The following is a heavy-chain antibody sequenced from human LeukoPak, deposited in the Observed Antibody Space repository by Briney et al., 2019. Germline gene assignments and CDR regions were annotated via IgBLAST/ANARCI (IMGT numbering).Heavy chain of an antibody. J-gene: IGHJ5*02. D-gene: IGHD6-6*01. CDR3: ARALVAAPWFDP. CDR1: GYTFTSYY. V-gene: IGHV1-46*01. Sequence: ASVKVSCKASGYTFTSYYMHWVRQAPGQGLEWMGIINPSGGSTSYAQKFQGRVTMTRDTSTSTVYIALSSLGSEDTAVYYCARALVAAPWFDPWGQGTLVTVSS. CDR2: INPSGGST.